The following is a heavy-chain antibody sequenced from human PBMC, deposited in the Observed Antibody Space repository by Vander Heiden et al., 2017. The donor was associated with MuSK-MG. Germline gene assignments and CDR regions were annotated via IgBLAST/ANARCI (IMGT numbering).Heavy chain of an antibody. J-gene: IGHJ4*02. D-gene: IGHD3-16*01. V-gene: IGHV3-23*01. CDR3: AKDQGERPGRPENDY. Sequence: EVQLLESGGGLVQPGGSLRLSCAASGFTFSSYAMSWVRQAPGKGLEWVSAISGSGGSTYYADSGKGRFTISRDNSKNTLYMQMNRLRAEDTAVYYCAKDQGERPGRPENDYWGQGTLVTVYS. CDR2: ISGSGGST. CDR1: GFTFSSYA.